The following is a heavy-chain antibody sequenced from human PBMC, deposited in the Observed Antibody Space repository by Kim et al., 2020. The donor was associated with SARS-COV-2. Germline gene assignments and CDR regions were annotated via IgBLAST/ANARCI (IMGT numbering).Heavy chain of an antibody. D-gene: IGHD4-4*01. CDR2: I. CDR3: ARGPNYSPFDY. Sequence: INNADPGGGRFTIPRDNDKNSLYQQMNSLRAEDTAVYYCARGPNYSPFDYWGQGTLVTVSS. J-gene: IGHJ4*02. V-gene: IGHV3-48*03.